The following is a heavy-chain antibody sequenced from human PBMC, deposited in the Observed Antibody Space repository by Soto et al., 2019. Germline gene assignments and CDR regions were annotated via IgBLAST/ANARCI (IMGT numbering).Heavy chain of an antibody. Sequence: ASVQVSCTTSGYTFTISDMHWVRQAPGQRLEWMGWINAGNGNTKYSQKFQGRVTITRDTSASTAYMELSSLRSEDTAVYYCARDLQWLVTDFDCGGQGTLVTV. J-gene: IGHJ4*02. V-gene: IGHV1-3*01. CDR2: INAGNGNT. CDR3: ARDLQWLVTDFDC. CDR1: GYTFTISD. D-gene: IGHD6-19*01.